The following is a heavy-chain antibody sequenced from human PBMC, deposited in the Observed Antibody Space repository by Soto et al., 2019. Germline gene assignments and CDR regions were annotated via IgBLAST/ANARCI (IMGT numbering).Heavy chain of an antibody. CDR3: RGSSGGRLDY. CDR1: GFAFNKFG. D-gene: IGHD2-15*01. Sequence: QVQLVESGGGVVQPGRSLRLSCGASGFAFNKFGMHWVRQATGKGLEWLAIISHDGSKDSYADSVKGRFTISRDNTRNTLYLQIDNLKPEDTAVYYCRGSSGGRLDYWGQGTLVTVSS. V-gene: IGHV3-30*03. J-gene: IGHJ4*02. CDR2: ISHDGSKD.